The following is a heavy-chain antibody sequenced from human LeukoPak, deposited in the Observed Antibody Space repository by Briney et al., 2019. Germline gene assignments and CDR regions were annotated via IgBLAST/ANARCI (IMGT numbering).Heavy chain of an antibody. V-gene: IGHV4-59*01. CDR1: GGSISSYY. D-gene: IGHD3-16*01. Sequence: KPSETLSLTCTVPGGSISSYYWSWIRQPPGKGLEWIGYNYNSGSTNYNPSLKSRVTISVDTSKNQFSLKLSSVTAADTAVYYCAREGGRGVDYWGQGTLVTVSS. CDR2: NYNSGST. J-gene: IGHJ4*02. CDR3: AREGGRGVDY.